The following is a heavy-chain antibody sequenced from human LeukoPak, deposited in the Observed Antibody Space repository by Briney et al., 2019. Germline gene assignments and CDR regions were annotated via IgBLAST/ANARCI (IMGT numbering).Heavy chain of an antibody. V-gene: IGHV3-21*01. CDR1: GFTFTSYN. J-gene: IGHJ4*02. Sequence: GGSLRLSCAASGFTFTSYNMNWVRQAPGKGPEWVSCISSSSSYMYYADSVKGRFTISRDNAKNSLYLQMNSLRAEDTAVYHCARDMDGYFDYWGQGTLVTVSS. CDR2: ISSSSSYM. CDR3: ARDMDGYFDY. D-gene: IGHD3-10*01.